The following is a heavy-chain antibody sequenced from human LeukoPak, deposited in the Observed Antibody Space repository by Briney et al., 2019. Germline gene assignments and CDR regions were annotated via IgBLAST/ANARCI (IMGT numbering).Heavy chain of an antibody. D-gene: IGHD1-14*01. J-gene: IGHJ3*02. Sequence: GSLRLSCAASGFRFSYHDMHWVRQAPGKGLEFVSSIGAAGAHTFYADSVKGRFTISSDNFQSTMYLQMDGLRPEDSAVYYCARELGGTKTGGFDIWGQGTVVTVSS. CDR2: IGAAGAHT. CDR3: ARELGGTKTGGFDI. V-gene: IGHV3-64*02. CDR1: GFRFSYHD.